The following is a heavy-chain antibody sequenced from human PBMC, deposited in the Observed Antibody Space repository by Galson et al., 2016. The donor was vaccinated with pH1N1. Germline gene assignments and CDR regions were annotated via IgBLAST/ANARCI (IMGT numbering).Heavy chain of an antibody. Sequence: LRLSCAASGITFSNSAMSWVRQAPGKGLEWISVISGSGSSTYYADSVKGQFTISRDNSKYTLFLQMNSLRVEDTAVYYCAKDRDGDYTGGDAFDIWGQGTMVTVSS. CDR3: AKDRDGDYTGGDAFDI. V-gene: IGHV3-23*01. J-gene: IGHJ3*02. CDR1: GITFSNSA. D-gene: IGHD4-17*01. CDR2: ISGSGSST.